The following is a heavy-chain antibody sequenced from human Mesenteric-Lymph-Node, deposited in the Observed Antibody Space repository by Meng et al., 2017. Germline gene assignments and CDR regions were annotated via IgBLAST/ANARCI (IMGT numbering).Heavy chain of an antibody. J-gene: IGHJ4*02. CDR1: GFTFSSYE. D-gene: IGHD6-19*01. CDR3: ARRRRSSGWYGFDY. CDR2: ISSSGSTI. V-gene: IGHV3-48*03. Sequence: GESLKISCAASGFTFSSYEMNWVRQAPGKGLEWVSYISSSGSTIYYADSVKGRFTISRDNAKNSLYLQMNSLRAEDTAVYYCARRRRSSGWYGFDYWGQGTLVTVSS.